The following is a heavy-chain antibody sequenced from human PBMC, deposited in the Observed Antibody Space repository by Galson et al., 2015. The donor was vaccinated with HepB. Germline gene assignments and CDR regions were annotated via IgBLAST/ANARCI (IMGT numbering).Heavy chain of an antibody. V-gene: IGHV3-7*03. CDR3: AREIGFSGSGSDVDNYYLMDV. D-gene: IGHD3-10*01. J-gene: IGHJ6*02. Sequence: SLRLSCAASGFTFSSFWMSWVRQVPGKGLEWLANIKQDGSERSYVYSVKGRFTISRDNAKNSMYLQMKSMRAEATAVYYCAREIGFSGSGSDVDNYYLMDVWGQGTTVTVS. CDR1: GFTFSSFW. CDR2: IKQDGSER.